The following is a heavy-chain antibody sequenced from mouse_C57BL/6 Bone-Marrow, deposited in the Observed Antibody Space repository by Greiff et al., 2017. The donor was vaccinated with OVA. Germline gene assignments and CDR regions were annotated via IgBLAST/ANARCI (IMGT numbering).Heavy chain of an antibody. CDR3: AKIYYGNYWYFDV. CDR1: GFTFSDYG. V-gene: IGHV5-17*01. J-gene: IGHJ1*03. Sequence: EVQLVESGGGLVKPGGSLKLSCAASGFTFSDYGMHWVRQAPEKGLEWVAYISSGSSTIYYADTVKGRFTISRDNAKNTLFLQMTSLRSEDTAMYYCAKIYYGNYWYFDVWGTGTTVTVSS. CDR2: ISSGSSTI. D-gene: IGHD2-1*01.